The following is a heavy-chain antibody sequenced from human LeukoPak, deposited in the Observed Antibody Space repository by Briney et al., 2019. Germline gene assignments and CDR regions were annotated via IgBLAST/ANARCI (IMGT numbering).Heavy chain of an antibody. V-gene: IGHV3-23*01. CDR2: ITGYGAT. Sequence: GGSLRLSCEASGFSFVSYSMNWVRQAPGRGLQWVSTITGYGATFYADSVRGRFTIFRDTSMNTLFLQMNSLGAEDTAVYYCAKGAAAGKVDWFDPWGQGTLVTVSS. CDR3: AKGAAAGKVDWFDP. D-gene: IGHD6-13*01. J-gene: IGHJ5*02. CDR1: GFSFVSYS.